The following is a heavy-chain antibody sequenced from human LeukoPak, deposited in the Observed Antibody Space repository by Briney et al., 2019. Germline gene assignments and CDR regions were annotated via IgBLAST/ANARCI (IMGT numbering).Heavy chain of an antibody. CDR3: ARGAAGYSYG. CDR1: GGSISSYY. CDR2: IYYSGNT. V-gene: IGHV4-59*01. D-gene: IGHD5-18*01. Sequence: SETLSLTCTVSGGSISSYYWSWIRQPPGKELEWIGHIYYSGNTNYNPSLKSRVTISIDTSKNQFSLRLSSVTAADTAVYYCARGAAGYSYGWGQGTLVTVSS. J-gene: IGHJ4*02.